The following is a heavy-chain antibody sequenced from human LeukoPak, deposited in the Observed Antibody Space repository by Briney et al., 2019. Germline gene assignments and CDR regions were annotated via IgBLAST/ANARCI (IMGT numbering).Heavy chain of an antibody. V-gene: IGHV3-23*01. J-gene: IGHJ4*02. D-gene: IGHD5-24*01. CDR2: FSGSGGST. CDR1: GFTFSSYA. Sequence: PGGSLRLSCAASGFTFSSYAMSWVRQAPGKGLEWVSAFSGSGGSTYYADSVKGRFTISRDNSKNTLYLQMNSQRAEDTAVYYCAKSGYNRFDYWGQGTLVTVSS. CDR3: AKSGYNRFDY.